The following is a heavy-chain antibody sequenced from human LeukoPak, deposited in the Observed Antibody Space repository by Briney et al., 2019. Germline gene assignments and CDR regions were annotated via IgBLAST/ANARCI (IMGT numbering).Heavy chain of an antibody. J-gene: IGHJ5*02. V-gene: IGHV4-59*01. Sequence: TSETLSLTCIVSGGSISSYYWSWIRQPPGKGLEWIGYIYYSGTTNYNPSLKSRVTLSVDTSKNQFSLKLTSVTAADTAVYYCARDSSGYYHWFDPWGQGTLVTVSS. CDR3: ARDSSGYYHWFDP. CDR1: GGSISSYY. CDR2: IYYSGTT. D-gene: IGHD3-22*01.